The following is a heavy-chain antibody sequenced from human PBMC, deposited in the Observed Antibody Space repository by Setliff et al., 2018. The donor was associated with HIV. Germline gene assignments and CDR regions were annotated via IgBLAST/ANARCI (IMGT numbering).Heavy chain of an antibody. Sequence: KTSETLSLTCTVSGASISTTTYYWGWICQPPGKGLEWIGSIHYTGNTYNTPSLKSRLTISVDASKNQISLKLTSVTAADTAIYFCAREGDGIDYWGQGILVTVS. J-gene: IGHJ4*02. CDR2: IHYTGNT. CDR3: AREGDGIDY. D-gene: IGHD2-21*02. CDR1: GASISTTTYY. V-gene: IGHV4-39*02.